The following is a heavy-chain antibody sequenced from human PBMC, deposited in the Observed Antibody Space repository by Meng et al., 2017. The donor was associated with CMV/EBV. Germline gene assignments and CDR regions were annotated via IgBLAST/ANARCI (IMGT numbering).Heavy chain of an antibody. J-gene: IGHJ4*02. D-gene: IGHD3-3*01. V-gene: IGHV4-59*01. CDR3: ERVREGFWSGFSTFDY. CDR2: IHDSGST. CDR1: GDSISDYS. Sequence: AETLSLTCTVAGDSISDYSWSWIRQPPGKGLEWIGHIHDSGSTYYNPSLKSRVTISVDTSKNQFSLQLSSVTAADTAVYYCERVREGFWSGFSTFDYWGQGTRVTVSS.